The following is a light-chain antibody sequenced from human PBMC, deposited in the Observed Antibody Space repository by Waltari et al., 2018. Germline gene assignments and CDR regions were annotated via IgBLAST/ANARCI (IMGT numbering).Light chain of an antibody. J-gene: IGLJ3*02. CDR2: SNK. CDR1: SSNIGSNT. Sequence: QSVLTQPPSASGTPGQRVTISCSGSSSNIGSNTVNWYQQLPGPAPKLLIYSNKQRPSGVPARFSGSKSGASASLAISGLQSEDEADYYCAAWDDSLNGWVFGGGTKLTVL. CDR3: AAWDDSLNGWV. V-gene: IGLV1-44*01.